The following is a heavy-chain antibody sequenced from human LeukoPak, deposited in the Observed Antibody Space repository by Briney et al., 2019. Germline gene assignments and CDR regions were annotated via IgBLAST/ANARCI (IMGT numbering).Heavy chain of an antibody. CDR1: GFTVSSNY. D-gene: IGHD5-18*01. CDR3: ARDGLHGYGY. Sequence: PGGSLRLSCEASGFTVSSNYMSWVRQAPGKGLEWVSVIYSGGSTYYADSVKGRFTISRDNSKNTLYPQMNSLRAEDTAVYYCARDGLHGYGYWGQGTLVTVSS. J-gene: IGHJ4*02. CDR2: IYSGGST. V-gene: IGHV3-53*01.